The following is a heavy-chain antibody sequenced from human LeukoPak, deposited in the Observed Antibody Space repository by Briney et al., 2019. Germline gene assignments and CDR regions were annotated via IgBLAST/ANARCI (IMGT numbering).Heavy chain of an antibody. D-gene: IGHD7-27*01. CDR1: GFTFDDYG. V-gene: IGHV3-20*04. Sequence: GGSLRLSCAASGFTFDDYGMSWVRQAPGKGLEWVSGINWNSGSTGYADSVKGRFTTSRDNAKNSLYLQMNSLRAEDTALYYCARVWDWGSGNYFDYWGQGTLVTVSS. J-gene: IGHJ4*02. CDR2: INWNSGST. CDR3: ARVWDWGSGNYFDY.